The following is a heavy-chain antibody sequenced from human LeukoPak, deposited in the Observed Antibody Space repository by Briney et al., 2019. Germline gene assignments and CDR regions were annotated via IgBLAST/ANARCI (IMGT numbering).Heavy chain of an antibody. CDR1: GGSFSGYY. CDR3: ARPHSTFFDQDAAYYFDY. J-gene: IGHJ4*02. D-gene: IGHD3-9*01. CDR2: INHSGST. V-gene: IGHV4-34*01. Sequence: PSEILSLNCAVYGGSFSGYYWSWIRQPPGKGLEWIGEINHSGSTNYNPSLKSRVTISVDTSKNHFSLKLSSVAAADTAVYYCARPHSTFFDQDAAYYFDYWGQGTLVTVSS.